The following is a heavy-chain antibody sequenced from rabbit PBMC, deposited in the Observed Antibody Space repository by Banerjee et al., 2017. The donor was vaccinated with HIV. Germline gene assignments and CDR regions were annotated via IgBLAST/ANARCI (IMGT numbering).Heavy chain of an antibody. J-gene: IGHJ4*01. CDR3: ARDGDGYGVFNL. D-gene: IGHD6-1*01. CDR2: ISAGNSGRT. V-gene: IGHV1S40*01. Sequence: QSLEESGGDLVKPGASLTLTCTASGFSFSSGFYMCWVRQAPGKGLEWIGCISAGNSGRTYYENWAKGRFTISKTSSTTVTLQMTSLTAADTATYFCARDGDGYGVFNLWGQGTLVTVS. CDR1: GFSFSSGFY.